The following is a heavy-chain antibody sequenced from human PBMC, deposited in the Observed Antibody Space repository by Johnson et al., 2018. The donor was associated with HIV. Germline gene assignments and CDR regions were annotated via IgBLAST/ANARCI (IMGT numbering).Heavy chain of an antibody. CDR3: ARDEGLRSWAFDI. D-gene: IGHD4-17*01. V-gene: IGHV3-20*04. CDR1: GFSFNNYW. J-gene: IGHJ3*02. CDR2: ISWNSGSI. Sequence: VQLVESGGGVVRPGGSLILSCAASGFSFNNYWMHWVRQAPGKGLEWVSGISWNSGSIGYADSVKGRFTISRDNAKNSLYLQMNSLRAEDTAVYYCARDEGLRSWAFDIWGQGTMVTVSS.